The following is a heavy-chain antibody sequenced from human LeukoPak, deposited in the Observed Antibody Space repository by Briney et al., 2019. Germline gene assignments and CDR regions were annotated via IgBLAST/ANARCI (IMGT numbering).Heavy chain of an antibody. J-gene: IGHJ3*02. D-gene: IGHD1-26*01. CDR3: ARGGRAGWSGSYEDSFDI. CDR2: IYSGGNT. V-gene: IGHV3-53*01. Sequence: PGGSLRLSCAASGFTVSSNYMSWVRQAPGKGLEWVSVIYSGGNTYYADSVKGRFTISRDNSKNTLLLQMDSLRADDTAVYYCARGGRAGWSGSYEDSFDIWGQGTMVTVSS. CDR1: GFTVSSNY.